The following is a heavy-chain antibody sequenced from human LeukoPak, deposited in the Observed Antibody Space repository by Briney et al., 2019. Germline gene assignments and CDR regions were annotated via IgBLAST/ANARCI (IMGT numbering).Heavy chain of an antibody. Sequence: ASVKVSCKASGYTFTSYGISWVRQAPGQGLEWMGWISAYNGNTNYAQKLQGRVTMATDTSTSTAYMELRSLRSDDTAVYYCARGRLWDGYYYGMDVWGQGTTVTVSS. CDR1: GYTFTSYG. J-gene: IGHJ6*02. CDR2: ISAYNGNT. CDR3: ARGRLWDGYYYGMDV. V-gene: IGHV1-18*01. D-gene: IGHD4/OR15-4a*01.